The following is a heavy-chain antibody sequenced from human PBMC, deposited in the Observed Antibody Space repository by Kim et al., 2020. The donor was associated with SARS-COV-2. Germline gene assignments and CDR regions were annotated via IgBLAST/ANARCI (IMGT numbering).Heavy chain of an antibody. CDR2: ISWNSGSI. CDR1: GFTFDDYA. D-gene: IGHD4-17*01. CDR3: AKAYDYGDYGGFYYYYGMDV. Sequence: GGSLRLSCAASGFTFDDYAMHWVRQAPGKGLEWVSGISWNSGSIGYADSVKGRFTISRDNAKNSLYLQMNSLRAEDTALYYCAKAYDYGDYGGFYYYYGMDVWGQGTTVTVSS. J-gene: IGHJ6*02. V-gene: IGHV3-9*01.